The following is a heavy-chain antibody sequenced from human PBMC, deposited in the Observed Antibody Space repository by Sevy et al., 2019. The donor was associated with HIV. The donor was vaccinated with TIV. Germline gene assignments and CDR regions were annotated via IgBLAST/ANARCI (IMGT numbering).Heavy chain of an antibody. CDR3: ARRPDLGVVILTGVLDV. V-gene: IGHV3-23*01. Sequence: GGSLRLSCAASGFSFSSYAMSWVHQTPGKGLQWVSVISGSGGSTYYADSVKGRFTIFRDNSRNTVYLQMNSLRAEDTAVYYCARRPDLGVVILTGVLDVWGQGTTVTVS. CDR2: ISGSGGST. CDR1: GFSFSSYA. D-gene: IGHD3-3*01. J-gene: IGHJ6*02.